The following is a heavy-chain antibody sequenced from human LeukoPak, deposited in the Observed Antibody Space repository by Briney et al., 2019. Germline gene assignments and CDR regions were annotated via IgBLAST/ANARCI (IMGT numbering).Heavy chain of an antibody. CDR1: GGSISRDY. J-gene: IGHJ4*02. V-gene: IGHV4-59*08. CDR3: ASSRRYYYDSSGYS. D-gene: IGHD3-22*01. Sequence: PSETLSLTCTVSGGSISRDYWDWIRQAPGKGLEWIGYVYYSGSTNYNPSLKSRVTISVDTSKNQFSLKLTSVTAADTAVYYCASSRRYYYDSSGYSWGQGTLVTVSS. CDR2: VYYSGST.